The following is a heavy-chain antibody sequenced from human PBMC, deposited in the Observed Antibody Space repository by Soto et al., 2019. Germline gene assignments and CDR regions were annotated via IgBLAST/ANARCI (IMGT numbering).Heavy chain of an antibody. CDR3: ARGGGSYCFYYHYGMDV. Sequence: SETLSLTCAVYGGSFSGYYWSWIRQPPGKGLEWIGEINHSGSTNYNPSLKSRVTISVDTSKNQFSLKLSSVTAADTAVYYCARGGGSYCFYYHYGMDVWGQGTTVTGSS. CDR2: INHSGST. J-gene: IGHJ6*02. D-gene: IGHD3-16*02. CDR1: GGSFSGYY. V-gene: IGHV4-34*01.